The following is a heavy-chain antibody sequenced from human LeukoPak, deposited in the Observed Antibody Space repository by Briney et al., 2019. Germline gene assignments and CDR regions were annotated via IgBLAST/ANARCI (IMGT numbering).Heavy chain of an antibody. CDR2: INHSGST. CDR1: GGSFSGYY. V-gene: IGHV4-34*01. J-gene: IGHJ4*02. D-gene: IGHD3-10*01. Sequence: SETLSLTCAVYGGSFSGYYWSWIRQPPGKGLEWIGEINHSGSTNYNPSLKSRVTISVDTSKNQFSLKLSSVTAADTAVYYCAGRITMVRGVIRDSWGQGALVTVSS. CDR3: AGRITMVRGVIRDS.